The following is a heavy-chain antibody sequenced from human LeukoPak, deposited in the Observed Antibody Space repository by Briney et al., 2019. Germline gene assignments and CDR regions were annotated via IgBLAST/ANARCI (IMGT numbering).Heavy chain of an antibody. D-gene: IGHD2-8*01. J-gene: IGHJ3*02. CDR2: TNEDESAK. V-gene: IGHV3-7*01. CDR1: GFSFRNSW. CDR3: ARGVNRAYDI. Sequence: GGSLRLSCAASGFSFRNSWMAWVRQVPGKGLEWVALTNEDESAKYYVDSVKGRFTISRDNAKNSLFLQMNSLRDEDTAMYYCARGVNRAYDIWGHGTMVTVSS.